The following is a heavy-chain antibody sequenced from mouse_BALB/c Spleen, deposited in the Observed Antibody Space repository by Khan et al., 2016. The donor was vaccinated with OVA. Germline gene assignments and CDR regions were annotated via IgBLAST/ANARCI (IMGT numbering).Heavy chain of an antibody. CDR2: INTYTEKP. CDR1: GYNFTNYG. Sequence: QIQLVQSGPELKKPGETVMISCKASGYNFTNYGMNWVKQAPGKGLKWMGWINTYTEKPTYADDFKGRFAFSLETSASTAYLQINNLKNEDTATYFCARGYWYFDVWGAGTTVTVSS. J-gene: IGHJ1*01. V-gene: IGHV9-3-1*01. CDR3: ARGYWYFDV.